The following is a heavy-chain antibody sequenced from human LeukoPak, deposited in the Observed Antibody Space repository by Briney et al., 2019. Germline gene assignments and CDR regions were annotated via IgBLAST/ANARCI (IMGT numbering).Heavy chain of an antibody. Sequence: SETLSLTCTVSGYSISSGYYWGWIRQPPGKGLEWIGSIYQSGSTYYNPSLKSRVTISVDTSKNQFSLKLSSVTAADTAVYYCARESVTLLNWFDPWGQGTLVTVSS. CDR3: ARESVTLLNWFDP. CDR2: IYQSGST. CDR1: GYSISSGYY. V-gene: IGHV4-38-2*02. D-gene: IGHD4-17*01. J-gene: IGHJ5*02.